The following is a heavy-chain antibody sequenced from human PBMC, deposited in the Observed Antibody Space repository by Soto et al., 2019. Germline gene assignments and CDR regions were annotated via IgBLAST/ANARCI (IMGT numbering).Heavy chain of an antibody. Sequence: EVQLLESGGGLVQPGGSLRLSCAASGFTFSSYAMSWVRQAPGKGLEWVSAISGSGASTYYADSVKGRFTISRDNSKNTLYLQMNSLRAEDTAVYYCANDTWGLGVQHWGQGTLVTVSS. J-gene: IGHJ1*01. CDR1: GFTFSSYA. V-gene: IGHV3-23*01. D-gene: IGHD3-16*01. CDR3: ANDTWGLGVQH. CDR2: ISGSGAST.